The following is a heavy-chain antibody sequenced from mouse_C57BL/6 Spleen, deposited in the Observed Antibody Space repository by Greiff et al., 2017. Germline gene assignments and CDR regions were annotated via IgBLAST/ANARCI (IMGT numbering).Heavy chain of an antibody. D-gene: IGHD2-2*01. V-gene: IGHV5-4*01. CDR2: ISDGGSYT. Sequence: EVKLVESGGGLVKPGGSLKLSCAASGFTFSSYAMSWVRQTPEKRLEWVATISDGGSYTYYPDNVKGRFTISRDNAKNNLYLQMSHLKSEDTAMYDCARENYGYDVFFDYWGQGTTLTVSS. CDR1: GFTFSSYA. CDR3: ARENYGYDVFFDY. J-gene: IGHJ2*01.